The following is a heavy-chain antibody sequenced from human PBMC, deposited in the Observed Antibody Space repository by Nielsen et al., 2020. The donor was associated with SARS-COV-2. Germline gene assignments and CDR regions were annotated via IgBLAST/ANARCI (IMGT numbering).Heavy chain of an antibody. D-gene: IGHD1-26*01. CDR1: GYSFTSYA. V-gene: IGHV1-3*01. J-gene: IGHJ6*02. CDR2: INVGNGNT. CDR3: ARERSREYGIDV. Sequence: ASVKVSCKASGYSFTSYAMHWVWQAPGQRLEWMGWINVGNGNTKYSQKFQGRVTFTRDTSASTACMELSSLRFEDTAVYYCARERSREYGIDVWGQGTTVTVSS.